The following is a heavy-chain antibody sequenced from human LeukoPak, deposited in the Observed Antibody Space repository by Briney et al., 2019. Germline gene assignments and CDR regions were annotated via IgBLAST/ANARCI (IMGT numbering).Heavy chain of an antibody. Sequence: GGSLRLSCAASGFTFSYSWMSWVRQAPGKGLEWVANIKHDGSEKYYVDSVKGRFTISKDNAKNSLYLQINSLRAEDTAMYYCARDRASAYNLDYWGQGTLVTVSS. D-gene: IGHD5-12*01. CDR2: IKHDGSEK. J-gene: IGHJ4*02. CDR1: GFTFSYSW. CDR3: ARDRASAYNLDY. V-gene: IGHV3-7*01.